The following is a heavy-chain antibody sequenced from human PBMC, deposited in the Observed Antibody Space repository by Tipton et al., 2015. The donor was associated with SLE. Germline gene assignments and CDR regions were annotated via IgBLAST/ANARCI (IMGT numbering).Heavy chain of an antibody. Sequence: TLSLTCTVSGAPITSYSWSWIRQPPGRGLEWIGYIHYSGSTGYNPSLNSRVTMSADTSKSQISLRLTSVTAADTAVYYCARGRWTSYFYYYMDVWGRGTTVSVSS. CDR2: IHYSGST. V-gene: IGHV4-59*01. CDR3: ARGRWTSYFYYYMDV. J-gene: IGHJ6*03. CDR1: GAPITSYS. D-gene: IGHD5-24*01.